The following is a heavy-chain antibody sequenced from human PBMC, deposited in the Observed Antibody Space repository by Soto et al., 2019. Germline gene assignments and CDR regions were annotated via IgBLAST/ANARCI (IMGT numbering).Heavy chain of an antibody. CDR2: FDPEDGET. CDR1: GYTLTELS. CDR3: AVPFMITFGGVIVNTGSFDY. J-gene: IGHJ4*02. Sequence: ASVTVSCTVSGYTLTELSMHWVRQAPGKGLEWMGGFDPEDGETIYAQKFQGRVTMTEDTSTDTAYMELSSLRSEDTAVYYCAVPFMITFGGVIVNTGSFDYWGQGTLVTVSS. V-gene: IGHV1-24*01. D-gene: IGHD3-16*02.